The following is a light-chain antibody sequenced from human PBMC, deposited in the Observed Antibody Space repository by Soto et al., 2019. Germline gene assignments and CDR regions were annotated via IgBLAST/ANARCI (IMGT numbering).Light chain of an antibody. CDR2: EVS. CDR3: SSYTSSSTRV. Sequence: QSALTQPASVSGSPGQSITISCTGTSSDVGGYNYVFWYQQHPGKAPNLMIYEVSNRPSGVSNRFSGSKSGNTASLIISCLQAEDEDDYYCSSYTSSSTRVFGGGTKLTVL. V-gene: IGLV2-14*01. J-gene: IGLJ3*02. CDR1: SSDVGGYNY.